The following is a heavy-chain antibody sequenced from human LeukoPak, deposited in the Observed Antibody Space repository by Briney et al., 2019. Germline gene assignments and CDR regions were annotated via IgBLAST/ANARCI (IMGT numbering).Heavy chain of an antibody. CDR2: INGSGGST. V-gene: IGHV3-23*01. CDR3: AKDFRARGRVAAAGTVSDY. CDR1: GFTFSSYA. J-gene: IGHJ4*02. Sequence: GGSLRLSCAASGFTFSSYAMSWVRQAPGKGLEWVSAINGSGGSTYYADSVKGRFTISRDNSKNTLYLQMNSLRAEDTAVYYCAKDFRARGRVAAAGTVSDYWGQGTLVTVSS. D-gene: IGHD6-13*01.